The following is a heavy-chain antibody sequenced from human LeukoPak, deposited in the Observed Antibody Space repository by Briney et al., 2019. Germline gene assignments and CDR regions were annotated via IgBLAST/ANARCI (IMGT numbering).Heavy chain of an antibody. V-gene: IGHV4-30-2*01. CDR1: GGSISSGHSS. Sequence: SETLSLTCVVSGGSISSGHSSWNWFRQPPGKGLEWIGYAYHSGNTYYNPSLKSRVAISVDRSKNQISLKLKSVTAADTALYYCARGGTAFDIWGQGTVVTVSS. CDR2: AYHSGNT. J-gene: IGHJ3*02. D-gene: IGHD1-26*01. CDR3: ARGGTAFDI.